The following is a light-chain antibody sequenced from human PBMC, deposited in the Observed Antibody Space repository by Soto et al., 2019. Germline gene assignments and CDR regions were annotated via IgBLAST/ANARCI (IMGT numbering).Light chain of an antibody. CDR3: QQRSNWPPIT. CDR2: DAS. CDR1: QSVSSY. V-gene: IGKV3-11*01. J-gene: IGKJ5*01. Sequence: EIVMTQSPATLSVSPGERGTLSCRASQSVSSYLAWYQQRPGQAPRLLIDDASNRATGIPARFSGSGSGTDFTLTISSLEPEDFSVYYCQQRSNWPPITFGQGTRLEIK.